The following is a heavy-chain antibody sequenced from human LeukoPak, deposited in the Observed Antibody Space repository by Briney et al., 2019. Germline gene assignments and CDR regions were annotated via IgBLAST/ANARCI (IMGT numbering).Heavy chain of an antibody. J-gene: IGHJ4*02. D-gene: IGHD5-18*01. CDR3: AKDLRGYGYGYLDY. CDR1: GFTVSSNY. V-gene: IGHV3-53*05. Sequence: PGGSLRLSCAASGFTVSSNYMSWVRQAAGKGLEWVSVIYSGGTTYYADSVKGRFTISRDNSKNTLYLQMNSLRAEDTAVYYCAKDLRGYGYGYLDYWGQGTLVTVSS. CDR2: IYSGGTT.